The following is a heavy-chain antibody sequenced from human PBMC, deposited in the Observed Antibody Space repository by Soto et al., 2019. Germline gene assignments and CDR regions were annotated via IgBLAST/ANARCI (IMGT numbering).Heavy chain of an antibody. CDR1: GYSFTNYG. V-gene: IGHV1-18*01. D-gene: IGHD6-19*01. CDR3: ARDRGVAPPVAGNTHYYYYMDV. Sequence: QDQLVQSGAEVKKSGASVTVSCKASGYSFTNYGVTWVRQAPGQGLEWMGWISAFNGNTHYAQNLQGRVTMTTDASTSTAYMELRSLRSDDTAVYYCARDRGVAPPVAGNTHYYYYMDVWGKGTTVTVSS. J-gene: IGHJ6*03. CDR2: ISAFNGNT.